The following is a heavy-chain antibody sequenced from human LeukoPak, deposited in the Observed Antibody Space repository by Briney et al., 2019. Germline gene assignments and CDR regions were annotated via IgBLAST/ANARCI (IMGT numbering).Heavy chain of an antibody. V-gene: IGHV3-74*01. D-gene: IGHD1-26*01. CDR2: INSDGSST. Sequence: GGSLRLSCAASGFTFSNYWMHWVRQAPGKGLVWVSRINSDGSSTSYADSVKGRFTISRDNAKNTLYLQMNSLRAEDTAVYYCARASSGSYFGYYYCYMDVWGKGTTVTVSS. J-gene: IGHJ6*03. CDR1: GFTFSNYW. CDR3: ARASSGSYFGYYYCYMDV.